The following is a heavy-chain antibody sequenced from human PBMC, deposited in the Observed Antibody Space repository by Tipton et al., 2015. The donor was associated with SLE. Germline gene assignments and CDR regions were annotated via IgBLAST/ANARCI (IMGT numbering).Heavy chain of an antibody. J-gene: IGHJ5*02. Sequence: TLSLTCAVYGGSFSGYYWSWIRQSPGKGLEWIGEINHSGSTNYNPSLKSRVTISVDTSKNQFSLKLSSVTAADTAVYYCARDGGPWTWFDPWGQGTLVTVSS. CDR2: INHSGST. V-gene: IGHV4-34*01. D-gene: IGHD3-16*01. CDR1: GGSFSGYY. CDR3: ARDGGPWTWFDP.